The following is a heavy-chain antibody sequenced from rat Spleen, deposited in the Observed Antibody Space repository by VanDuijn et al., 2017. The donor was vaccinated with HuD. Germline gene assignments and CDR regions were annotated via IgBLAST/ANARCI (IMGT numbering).Heavy chain of an antibody. D-gene: IGHD1-9*01. Sequence: EVQLVESGGGLVQPGRSMKLSCAASGFTFSNSAMAWVRQAPTKGLEWVASISTSGGDTYYRDSVKGRFTISRDNAKSTLYLQMDSLRSEDTATYYCTTETYYGYNYHHYWGQGVMVTVSS. V-gene: IGHV5-25*01. CDR3: TTETYYGYNYHHY. CDR2: ISTSGGDT. CDR1: GFTFSNSA. J-gene: IGHJ2*01.